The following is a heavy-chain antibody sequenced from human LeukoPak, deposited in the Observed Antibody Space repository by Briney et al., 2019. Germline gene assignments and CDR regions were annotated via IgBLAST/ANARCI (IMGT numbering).Heavy chain of an antibody. Sequence: GGSLRLSCAASGFTVSSSHMTWVRQPPGKGLEWVSVTYSGGNTDYADSVKGRFTISRDNSKNTLYLQMSSLRVEDTAIYYCARGRNYFPIDYWGQGTFVIVSS. D-gene: IGHD2/OR15-2a*01. V-gene: IGHV3-53*01. CDR3: ARGRNYFPIDY. CDR2: TYSGGNT. CDR1: GFTVSSSH. J-gene: IGHJ4*02.